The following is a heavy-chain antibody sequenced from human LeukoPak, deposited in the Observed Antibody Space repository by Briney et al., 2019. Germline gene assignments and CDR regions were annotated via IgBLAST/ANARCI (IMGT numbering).Heavy chain of an antibody. Sequence: GGSLRLSCAASGFTLISFGMSWVRQAPGKGLEWVSAISGSSGRTYYADAVKGRFTVSRDISKNTVSLQMNRLRADDTAMYHCAKDRFYDILTGYPDYWGQGTMVTVSS. D-gene: IGHD3-9*01. V-gene: IGHV3-23*01. CDR2: ISGSSGRT. CDR1: GFTLISFG. J-gene: IGHJ4*02. CDR3: AKDRFYDILTGYPDY.